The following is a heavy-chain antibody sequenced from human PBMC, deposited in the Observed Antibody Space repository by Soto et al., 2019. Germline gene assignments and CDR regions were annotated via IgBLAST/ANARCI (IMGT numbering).Heavy chain of an antibody. CDR2: VNPNSGGT. Sequence: QVQLVQSGAEVKKPGASVKVSCKAAGYTFTGYYVHWVRQAPGQGLEWMGWVNPNSGGTNYVQKFQGRVTMTRDTSIGTAYMELSRLRYGDTAVYYCARGARTSTASQDWFDPWGRGTLVTVSS. J-gene: IGHJ5*02. V-gene: IGHV1-2*02. D-gene: IGHD4-17*01. CDR1: GYTFTGYY. CDR3: ARGARTSTASQDWFDP.